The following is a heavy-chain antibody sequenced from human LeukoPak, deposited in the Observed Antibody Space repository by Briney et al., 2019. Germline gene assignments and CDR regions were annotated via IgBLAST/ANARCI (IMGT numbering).Heavy chain of an antibody. D-gene: IGHD3-16*01. V-gene: IGHV7-4-1*02. J-gene: IGHJ4*02. CDR3: ARHDNDDDFDY. CDR2: INMYTANP. Sequence: GASVKVSCKASGYTFIRYAINWLRQVPGQGLEWMGWINMYTANPAYAQGFTERFVFSLDTSVSTAYLEISNLKAEDTAVYYCARHDNDDDFDYWGQGTLVTDSS. CDR1: GYTFIRYA.